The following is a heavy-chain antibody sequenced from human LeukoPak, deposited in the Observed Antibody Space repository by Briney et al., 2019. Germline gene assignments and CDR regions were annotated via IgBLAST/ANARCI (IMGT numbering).Heavy chain of an antibody. CDR1: GFTFSSYW. V-gene: IGHV3-7*01. D-gene: IGHD3-10*01. J-gene: IGHJ4*02. CDR3: VREGYYGSAALYS. CDR2: INEDGGET. Sequence: SGGSLRLSCAASGFTFSSYWMTWVRQAPGKGLEWVANINEDGGETYSVDSVKGRFTISRDNAKNTLYLQMNSLRAEDTAVYYCVREGYYGSAALYSWGQGTLVTVSS.